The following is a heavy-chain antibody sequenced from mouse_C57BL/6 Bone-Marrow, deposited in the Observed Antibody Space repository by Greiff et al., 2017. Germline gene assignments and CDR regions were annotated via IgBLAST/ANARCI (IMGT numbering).Heavy chain of an antibody. Sequence: VQLQQSGAELVRPGASVKLSCTASGFNIKDDYMHWVKQRPEQGLEWIGWIDPENGDTEYASKFQGKATITADTSSNTAYLQLSSLTSEDTAVYYCTTYYCVFAYWGQGTLVTVSA. D-gene: IGHD1-1*01. CDR3: TTYYCVFAY. CDR1: GFNIKDDY. J-gene: IGHJ3*01. V-gene: IGHV14-4*01. CDR2: IDPENGDT.